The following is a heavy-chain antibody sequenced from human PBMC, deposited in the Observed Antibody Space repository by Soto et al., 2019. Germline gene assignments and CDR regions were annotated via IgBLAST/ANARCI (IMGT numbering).Heavy chain of an antibody. CDR3: ARASRITMVRGVITSSYYFDY. D-gene: IGHD3-10*01. V-gene: IGHV5-51*01. CDR2: IYPGDSDT. J-gene: IGHJ4*02. CDR1: GYSFTSYW. Sequence: GESLKISCKGSGYSFTSYWIGWVRQMPGKGLEWMGIIYPGDSDTRYSPSFQGQVTISADKSISTAYLQWSSLKASDTAMYYCARASRITMVRGVITSSYYFDYWGQGTLVTVSS.